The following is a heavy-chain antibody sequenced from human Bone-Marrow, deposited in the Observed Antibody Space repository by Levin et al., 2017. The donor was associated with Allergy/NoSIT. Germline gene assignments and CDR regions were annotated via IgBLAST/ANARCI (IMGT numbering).Heavy chain of an antibody. Sequence: GESLKISCKASGYTFTSYDINWVRQATGQGLEWMGWMNPNSGNTGYAQKFQGRVTMTRNTSISTAYMELSSLRSEDTAVYYCARGLTTVTTFGFCYYYYYGMDVWGQGTTVTVSS. D-gene: IGHD4-17*01. J-gene: IGHJ6*02. V-gene: IGHV1-8*01. CDR2: MNPNSGNT. CDR1: GYTFTSYD. CDR3: ARGLTTVTTFGFCYYYYYGMDV.